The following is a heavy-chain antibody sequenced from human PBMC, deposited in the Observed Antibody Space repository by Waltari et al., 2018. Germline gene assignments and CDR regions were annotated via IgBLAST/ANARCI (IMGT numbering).Heavy chain of an antibody. CDR2: IDSAGHT. J-gene: IGHJ2*01. CDR3: VKEGVPTPGNWYFDL. V-gene: IGHV3-13*01. CDR1: GFTFSSYD. D-gene: IGHD1-1*01. Sequence: EVQLVESGGGLVQHGGSLRLPCAASGFTFSSYDMHWVRQVTGKRLEWVSAIDSAGHTSFADSVTGRFTISRENAKNSMYLQMNSLTAGDTAVYYCVKEGVPTPGNWYFDLWGRGTLVTVSS.